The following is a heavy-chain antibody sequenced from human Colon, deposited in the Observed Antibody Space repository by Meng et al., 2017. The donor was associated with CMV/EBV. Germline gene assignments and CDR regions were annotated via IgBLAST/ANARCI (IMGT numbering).Heavy chain of an antibody. J-gene: IGHJ4*02. CDR2: ISHDGTIT. Sequence: GESLKISCAASGFTITNNKMHWVRQAPGKGLVWVARISHDGTITTYVDSVKGRFTISRDNARNTLYLQMNSLRAEDTAVYYCARDRNWIFDYWGRGTLVTVSS. V-gene: IGHV3-74*03. D-gene: IGHD1-1*01. CDR3: ARDRNWIFDY. CDR1: GFTITNNK.